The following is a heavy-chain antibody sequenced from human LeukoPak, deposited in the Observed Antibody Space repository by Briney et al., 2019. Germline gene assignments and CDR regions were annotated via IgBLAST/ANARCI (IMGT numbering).Heavy chain of an antibody. CDR2: MYTSGST. Sequence: SQTLSPTCTVSGASINSGTYYWSWIRQPAGKGLEWIGRMYTSGSTNYNPSLESPVTISVDTSKNQFSLKLSSVTAADTAVYYCARGEKGSSCWSINDWGEGTLVTVSS. J-gene: IGHJ4*02. D-gene: IGHD6-6*01. CDR3: ARGEKGSSCWSIND. CDR1: GASINSGTYY. V-gene: IGHV4-61*02.